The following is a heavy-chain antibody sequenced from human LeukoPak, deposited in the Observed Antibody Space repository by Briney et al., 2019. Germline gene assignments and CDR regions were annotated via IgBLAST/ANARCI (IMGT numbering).Heavy chain of an antibody. D-gene: IGHD2-2*01. CDR1: GFTFSSYA. Sequence: GGSLRLSCAASGFTFSSYAMSWVRQAPGKGLEWVSAISGSGGSTYYADSVKGRFTISRDNSKNTLYLQMNSLRAEDTAVYYCAKEKTSVVVPARLYYYGMDVWGQGTTVTVSS. J-gene: IGHJ6*02. CDR3: AKEKTSVVVPARLYYYGMDV. CDR2: ISGSGGST. V-gene: IGHV3-23*01.